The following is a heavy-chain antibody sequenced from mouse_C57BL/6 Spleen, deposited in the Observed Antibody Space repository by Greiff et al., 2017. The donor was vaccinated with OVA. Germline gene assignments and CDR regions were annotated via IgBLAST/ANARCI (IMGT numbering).Heavy chain of an antibody. CDR3: AREENYGPYYFDY. D-gene: IGHD1-2*01. V-gene: IGHV1-81*01. CDR1: GYTFTSYG. CDR2: IYPRSGNT. Sequence: VQLQQSGAELARPGASVKLSCKASGYTFTSYGISWVKQRTGQGLEWIGEIYPRSGNTYYNEKFKGKATLTADKSSSTAYMALRSLTSEDSAVYFCAREENYGPYYFDYWGQGTTLTVSS. J-gene: IGHJ2*01.